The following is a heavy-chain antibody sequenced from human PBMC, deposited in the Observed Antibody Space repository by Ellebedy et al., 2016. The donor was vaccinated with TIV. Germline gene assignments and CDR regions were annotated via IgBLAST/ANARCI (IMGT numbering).Heavy chain of an antibody. Sequence: GGSLRPSXAASGFIFSSYAMHWVRQAPGKGLEWVAVISYDGSNKYYADSVKGRFTISRDNSKNTLYLQMNSLRAEDTAVYYCARDRVHYAHFDYWGQGTLVTVSS. J-gene: IGHJ4*02. D-gene: IGHD4-17*01. CDR2: ISYDGSNK. V-gene: IGHV3-30-3*01. CDR3: ARDRVHYAHFDY. CDR1: GFIFSSYA.